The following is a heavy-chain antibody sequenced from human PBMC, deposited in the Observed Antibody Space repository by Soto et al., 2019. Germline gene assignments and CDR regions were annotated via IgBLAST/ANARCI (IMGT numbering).Heavy chain of an antibody. CDR3: VKQAHGLDGVAFDD. V-gene: IGHV3-64D*06. CDR2: VSTSGRST. CDR1: GFIFSAST. J-gene: IGHJ4*02. D-gene: IGHD2-15*01. Sequence: PGGSMRLSCSASGFIFSASTIYWVRQGPGQGLEAISAVSTSGRSTYYADSVKDRFTISRDNSKNTLFLQMGSLRPEDTAIYYCVKQAHGLDGVAFDDWGQGTQVTVSS.